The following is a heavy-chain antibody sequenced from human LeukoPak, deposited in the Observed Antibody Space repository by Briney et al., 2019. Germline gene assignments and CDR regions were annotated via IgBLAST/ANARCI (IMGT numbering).Heavy chain of an antibody. J-gene: IGHJ4*02. Sequence: SETLSLTCTISGGSINTYYWSWIRQPAGKGLEWIGYIYYSGATNYNPSLKSRVTISVDTSKNQFSLKLSSVTAADTAVYYCARSFSALGFDYWGEGTLVTVSS. CDR2: IYYSGAT. CDR3: ARSFSALGFDY. CDR1: GGSINTYY. D-gene: IGHD1-26*01. V-gene: IGHV4-59*12.